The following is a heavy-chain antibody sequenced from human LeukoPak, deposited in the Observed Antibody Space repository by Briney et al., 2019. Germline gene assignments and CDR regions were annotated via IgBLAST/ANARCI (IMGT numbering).Heavy chain of an antibody. J-gene: IGHJ4*02. D-gene: IGHD6-6*01. V-gene: IGHV4-34*01. Sequence: PSETLSLTCAVYGGPFSGYYWSWIRQPPGKGLEWIGEINHSGSTNYNPSLKSRVTISIDTSKNQFSLKLSSVTAADTAVYCCASGPIPYPIAARRAYGYWGQGTLVTVSS. CDR2: INHSGST. CDR3: ASGPIPYPIAARRAYGY. CDR1: GGPFSGYY.